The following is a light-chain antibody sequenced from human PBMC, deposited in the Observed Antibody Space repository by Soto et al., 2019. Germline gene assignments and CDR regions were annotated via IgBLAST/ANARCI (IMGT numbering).Light chain of an antibody. Sequence: DIQMTQSPSSFSASIGYRFSITCRASQCISTYLGWYQQKPGKAPKLLIYAASSLQTGVPSRFSGSGSGTDFTLTISSLQPEDFGTYYCQQAISFPITFGQGTRLEIK. CDR2: AAS. V-gene: IGKV1-12*01. CDR1: QCISTY. CDR3: QQAISFPIT. J-gene: IGKJ5*01.